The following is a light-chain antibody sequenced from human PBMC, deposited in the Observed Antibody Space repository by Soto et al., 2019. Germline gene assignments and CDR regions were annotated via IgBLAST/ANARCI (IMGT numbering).Light chain of an antibody. CDR2: DAS. V-gene: IGKV3-15*01. CDR1: QSVSSY. J-gene: IGKJ1*01. CDR3: QQYNNWPPWT. Sequence: EIVFTQSPGTLSLSPGERATLSCRASQSVSSYLAWYQQKPGQAPRLLIYDASTRATGIPARFSGSGSGTEFTLTISSLQSEDFAVYYCQQYNNWPPWTFGQGTKVDIK.